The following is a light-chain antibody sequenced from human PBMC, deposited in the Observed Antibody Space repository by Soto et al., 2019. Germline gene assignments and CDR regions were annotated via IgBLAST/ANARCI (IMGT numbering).Light chain of an antibody. Sequence: DIPMTQSPSTLSASVGDRVTITCRASQSISSWLAWYQQKPGKAPKLLIYKASSLESGVPSRFSGSGSGTEFNLTISSLQPDDFATYYCQQYNNSPWTFGQGTKVEIK. V-gene: IGKV1-5*03. J-gene: IGKJ1*01. CDR3: QQYNNSPWT. CDR1: QSISSW. CDR2: KAS.